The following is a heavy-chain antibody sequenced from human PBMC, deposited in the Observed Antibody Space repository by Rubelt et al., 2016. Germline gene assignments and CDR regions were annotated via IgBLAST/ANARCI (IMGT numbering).Heavy chain of an antibody. D-gene: IGHD3-9*01. CDR3: ASGYDILTGYYTPHFDY. CDR1: W. V-gene: IGHV3-74*01. CDR2: INSAGSSI. Sequence: WMHWVRQAPGKGLVWVSRINSAGSSISYADSVKGRFTISRDNAKNTLYLQMNSLRAEDTAVYYCASGYDILTGYYTPHFDYWGQGTLVTVSS. J-gene: IGHJ4*02.